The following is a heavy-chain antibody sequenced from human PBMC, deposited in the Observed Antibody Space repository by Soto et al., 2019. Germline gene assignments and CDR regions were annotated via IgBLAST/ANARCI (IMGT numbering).Heavy chain of an antibody. CDR2: VSYDGSNK. J-gene: IGHJ4*02. V-gene: IGHV3-30*18. Sequence: QVQLVESGGGVVKPGRSLRLSCVASGFTLSHYDMNWVRQAPGKGLEWVAVVSYDGSNKYYGDSVRGRFTISRDNSKNTLYLQMNSLRAEDTAVYYCAKGELINPQLFVFWGQGALVTVSS. CDR1: GFTLSHYD. D-gene: IGHD1-26*01. CDR3: AKGELINPQLFVF.